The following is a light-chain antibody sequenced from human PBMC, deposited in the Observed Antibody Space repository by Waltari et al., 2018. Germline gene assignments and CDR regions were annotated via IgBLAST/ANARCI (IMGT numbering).Light chain of an antibody. J-gene: IGLJ1*01. CDR3: AVWDDGLSGPGWV. CDR1: SSNIGGNP. CDR2: NSN. Sequence: QSLLTQPPSVSGTPGQRVTISCSGSSSNIGGNPVNWYQQLPGTAPKLLLYNSNQLPSGVRYRFVDSKSGTSASLAIRGLQSEDEAHYYCAVWDDGLSGPGWVFGTGTEVIVL. V-gene: IGLV1-44*01.